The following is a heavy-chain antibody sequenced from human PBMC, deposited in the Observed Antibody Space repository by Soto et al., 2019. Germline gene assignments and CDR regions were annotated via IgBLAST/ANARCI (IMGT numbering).Heavy chain of an antibody. Sequence: SETLSLTCTVSGGSVSSGSYYWSWIRQPPGKGLEWIGYIYYSGSTNYNPSLKSRVTISVDTSKNQFSLKLRSVTAADTAVYYCARLNSNYGYYGMDVWGQGTTVTVSS. V-gene: IGHV4-61*01. CDR3: ARLNSNYGYYGMDV. CDR1: GGSVSSGSYY. J-gene: IGHJ6*02. CDR2: IYYSGST. D-gene: IGHD3-22*01.